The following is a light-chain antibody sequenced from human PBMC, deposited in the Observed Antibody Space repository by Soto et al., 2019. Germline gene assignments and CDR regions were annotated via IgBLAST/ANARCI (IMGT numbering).Light chain of an antibody. CDR3: QQAYSFPIT. CDR2: AAS. CDR1: QDIAAY. J-gene: IGKJ5*01. Sequence: DIQVTQSPSSVSASVGDRVTIPCRASQDIAAYLAWYQHKPGRAPELLIHAASSLQSGVPSRFSGSGSGTDFTLTINSLQPEDFATYYCQQAYSFPITFGQGTRLEIK. V-gene: IGKV1D-12*01.